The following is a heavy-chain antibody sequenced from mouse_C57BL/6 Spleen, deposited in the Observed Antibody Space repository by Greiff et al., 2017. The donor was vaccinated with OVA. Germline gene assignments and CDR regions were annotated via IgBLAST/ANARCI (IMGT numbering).Heavy chain of an antibody. V-gene: IGHV1-77*01. Sequence: VQLVESGAELVKPGASVKISYKASGYTFTDYYINWVKQRPGQGLAWIGKIGPGSGSTYYNEKFKGKATLTADKSSSTAYMQISSLTSEDSAVYFCASLHYYGSSYFDYWGQGTTLTVSS. CDR2: IGPGSGST. J-gene: IGHJ2*01. D-gene: IGHD1-1*01. CDR1: GYTFTDYY. CDR3: ASLHYYGSSYFDY.